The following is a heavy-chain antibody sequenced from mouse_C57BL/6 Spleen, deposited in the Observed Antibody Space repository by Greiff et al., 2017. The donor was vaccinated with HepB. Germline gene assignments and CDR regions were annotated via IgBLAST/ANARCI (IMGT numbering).Heavy chain of an antibody. CDR3: ALGFITTVVAHFDY. CDR1: GYAFTTYL. D-gene: IGHD1-1*01. V-gene: IGHV1-54*01. J-gene: IGHJ2*01. Sequence: VKLQESGAELVRPGTSVKVSCKASGYAFTTYLIEWVKQRPGQGLEWIGVINPGSGGTNYNEKFKGKATLTADKSSSTAYMQLSSLTSEDSAVYFCALGFITTVVAHFDYWGQGTTLTVSS. CDR2: INPGSGGT.